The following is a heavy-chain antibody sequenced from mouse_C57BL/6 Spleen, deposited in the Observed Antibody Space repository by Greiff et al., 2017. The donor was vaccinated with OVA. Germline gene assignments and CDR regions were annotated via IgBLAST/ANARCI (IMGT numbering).Heavy chain of an antibody. CDR1: GYTFTSYT. CDR3: ARQDYSNYNYAMDD. CDR2: INPSSGYT. J-gene: IGHJ4*01. Sequence: QVQLQQSGAELARPGASVKMSCKASGYTFTSYTMHWVKQRPGQGLEWIGYINPSSGYTKYNQKFKDKATLTADKSSSTAYMQLSSLTSEDSAVYYCARQDYSNYNYAMDDWGQGTSVTVAS. V-gene: IGHV1-4*01. D-gene: IGHD2-5*01.